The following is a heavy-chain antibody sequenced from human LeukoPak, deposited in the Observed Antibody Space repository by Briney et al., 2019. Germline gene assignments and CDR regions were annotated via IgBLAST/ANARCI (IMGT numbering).Heavy chain of an antibody. CDR1: GFTFSSYA. J-gene: IGHJ3*02. CDR3: ARVNDNSDAFDI. D-gene: IGHD1-1*01. CDR2: ISYDGSNK. V-gene: IGHV3-30-3*01. Sequence: QSGGSLRLSCAASGFTFSSYAMHWVRQAPGKGLEWVAVISYDGSNKYYADSVKGRFTISRDSSKNTLYLQMNSLRVEDTAVYYCARVNDNSDAFDIWGQGTMVTVSS.